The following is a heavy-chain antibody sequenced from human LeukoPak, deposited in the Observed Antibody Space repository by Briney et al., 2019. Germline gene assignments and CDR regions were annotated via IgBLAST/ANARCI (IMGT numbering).Heavy chain of an antibody. Sequence: PPETLSLTCTVSGGSISNYYWNWLGQPPGKGLEWIGYIYYSGTTNYNPSLKSRVTMSLDTSKNQFSMRVTSVTAADTAVYYCARGFDSKSTYFDYWGQGTLVTVTS. CDR3: ARGFDSKSTYFDY. V-gene: IGHV4-59*01. J-gene: IGHJ4*02. CDR1: GGSISNYY. CDR2: IYYSGTT. D-gene: IGHD5-12*01.